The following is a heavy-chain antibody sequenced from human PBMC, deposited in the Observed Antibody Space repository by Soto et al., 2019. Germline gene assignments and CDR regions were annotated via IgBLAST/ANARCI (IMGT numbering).Heavy chain of an antibody. Sequence: KQSQTLSLTCAISGDSVSSNSAAWNWIRQSPSRGLEWLGRTYYRAKWYNDYAGSVKSRITINPDTSKNQFSLQLNSVTPEDTAVYDCAREILWFGELPPYYFDYWGQGTLVTVSS. D-gene: IGHD3-10*01. CDR3: AREILWFGELPPYYFDY. J-gene: IGHJ4*02. CDR1: GDSVSSNSAA. V-gene: IGHV6-1*01. CDR2: TYYRAKWYN.